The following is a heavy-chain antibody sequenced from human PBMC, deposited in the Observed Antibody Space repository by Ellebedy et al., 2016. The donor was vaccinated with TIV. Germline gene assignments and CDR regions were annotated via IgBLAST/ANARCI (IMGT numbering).Heavy chain of an antibody. Sequence: GESLKISCVASGLTFSSYSMTWVRQAPGKGLEWVSSISRTSTYIYYADSVKGRFSISRDNAKNSLYLQMNSLRAEDTAVYYCASPGQDGVCYGERCPGMDVWGQGTTVTVSS. CDR2: ISRTSTYI. J-gene: IGHJ6*02. CDR1: GLTFSSYS. V-gene: IGHV3-21*01. CDR3: ASPGQDGVCYGERCPGMDV. D-gene: IGHD2-8*01.